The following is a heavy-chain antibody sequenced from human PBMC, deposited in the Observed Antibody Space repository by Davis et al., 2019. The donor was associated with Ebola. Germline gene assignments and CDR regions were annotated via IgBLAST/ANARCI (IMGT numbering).Heavy chain of an antibody. V-gene: IGHV1-24*01. J-gene: IGHJ1*01. CDR1: GYTLTELS. D-gene: IGHD3-3*01. CDR2: FDPEDGET. Sequence: ASVKVSCKVSGYTLTELSMHWVRQAPGKGLEWMGGFDPEDGETIYAQKFQGRVTMTEDTSTDTAYMELSSLRSEDTAVYYCATAPELRFLEWLLRSMGPYFQHWGQGTLVTVSS. CDR3: ATAPELRFLEWLLRSMGPYFQH.